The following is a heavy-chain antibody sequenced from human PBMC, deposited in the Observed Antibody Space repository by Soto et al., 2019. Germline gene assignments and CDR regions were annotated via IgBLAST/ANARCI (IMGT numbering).Heavy chain of an antibody. CDR2: IAVGSGYT. Sequence: SVKVSCKASGFTFTSSAFQWVRQARGQRLEWIGWIAVGSGYTNYAQRFQDRVTLTRDMSTATTYMELSRLTSEDTAIYYCATDATAWQQMVPSDYWGQGTLVTVSS. D-gene: IGHD2-8*01. CDR3: ATDATAWQQMVPSDY. J-gene: IGHJ4*02. V-gene: IGHV1-58*01. CDR1: GFTFTSSA.